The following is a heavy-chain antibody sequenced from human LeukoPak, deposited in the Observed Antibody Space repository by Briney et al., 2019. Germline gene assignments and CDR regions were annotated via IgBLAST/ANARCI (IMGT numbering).Heavy chain of an antibody. Sequence: ASVKVSCKASGYTFTSYAMNWVRQAPGQGLEWMGWINTNTGNPTYAQGFTGRFVFSLDTSVSAAYLQISSLKAEDTAVYYCARDASRYFDWLFDYWGQGTLVTVSS. CDR1: GYTFTSYA. D-gene: IGHD3-9*01. CDR3: ARDASRYFDWLFDY. J-gene: IGHJ4*02. V-gene: IGHV7-4-1*02. CDR2: INTNTGNP.